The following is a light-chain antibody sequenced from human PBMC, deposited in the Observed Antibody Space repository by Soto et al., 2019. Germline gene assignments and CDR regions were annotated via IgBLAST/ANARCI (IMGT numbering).Light chain of an antibody. CDR2: EVS. J-gene: IGLJ1*01. CDR3: TSYTTSGTYV. CDR1: SSDVGGYNY. Sequence: QSALTQPASVSGSPGQSITISCTGTSSDVGGYNYVSWYQQHPGKAPKLMIYEVSNRPSGVSNRFSGSKSGNKASLTISWVEAEDEANYYCTSYTTSGTYVFVDGTTLTAL. V-gene: IGLV2-14*01.